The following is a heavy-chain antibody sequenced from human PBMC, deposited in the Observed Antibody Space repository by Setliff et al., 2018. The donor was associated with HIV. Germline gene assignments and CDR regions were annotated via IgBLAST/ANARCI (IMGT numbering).Heavy chain of an antibody. CDR2: IYYSGST. CDR1: GGSISSGDYY. D-gene: IGHD3-3*01. J-gene: IGHJ4*02. CDR3: ARGIDNFWSGYIA. Sequence: SETLSLTCTVSGGSISSGDYYWSWIRQPPGKGLEWIGYIYYSGSTYYNPSLKSRVTISVDTSKNQFSLKLSSVTAADTAVYYCARGIDNFWSGYIAWGQGTLVTVSS. V-gene: IGHV4-30-4*02.